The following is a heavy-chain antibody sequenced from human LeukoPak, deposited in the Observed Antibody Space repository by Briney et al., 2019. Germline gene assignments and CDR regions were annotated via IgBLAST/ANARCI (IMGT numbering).Heavy chain of an antibody. V-gene: IGHV1-2*06. J-gene: IGHJ5*02. CDR2: INPNSGGT. D-gene: IGHD2-2*02. CDR1: GYTFTGYY. Sequence: ASVKVSCKASGYTFTGYYMHWVRQAPGQGLEWMGRINPNSGGTNYAQKFQGRVTITRDTSISTAYMELSRLRSDDTAVYYCARVRTPNARNCSSTSCYRGNWFDPWGQGTLVTVSS. CDR3: ARVRTPNARNCSSTSCYRGNWFDP.